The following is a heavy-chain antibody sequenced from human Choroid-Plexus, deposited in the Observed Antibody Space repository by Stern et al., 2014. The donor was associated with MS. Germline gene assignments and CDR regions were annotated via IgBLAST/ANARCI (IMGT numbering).Heavy chain of an antibody. CDR3: AKDRQYLTYFFDH. Sequence: VQLEESGGGVVQPGRPLRLSCVASGFTLGSCAMHWVRQAPGKGLEWEAGVSYDGSNKYYADSVKGRFTISRDNSQNTLYMQMSSLRPEDTAVYYCAKDRQYLTYFFDHWGQGSLVTVSS. CDR2: VSYDGSNK. J-gene: IGHJ5*02. V-gene: IGHV3-30*18. D-gene: IGHD2/OR15-2a*01. CDR1: GFTLGSCA.